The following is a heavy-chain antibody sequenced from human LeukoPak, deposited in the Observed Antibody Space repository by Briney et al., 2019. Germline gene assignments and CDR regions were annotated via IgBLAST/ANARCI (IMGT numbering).Heavy chain of an antibody. CDR1: GGSISSSSYY. Sequence: SETLSLTCTVSGGSISSSSYYWGWIRQPPGKGLEWIGSIYYSGSTYYNPSLKSRVTISVDTSKNQFSLKLSSVTAADTAVYYCARAAGDWVDDYWGQGTLVTVSS. CDR2: IYYSGST. CDR3: ARAAGDWVDDY. V-gene: IGHV4-39*07. D-gene: IGHD2-21*02. J-gene: IGHJ4*02.